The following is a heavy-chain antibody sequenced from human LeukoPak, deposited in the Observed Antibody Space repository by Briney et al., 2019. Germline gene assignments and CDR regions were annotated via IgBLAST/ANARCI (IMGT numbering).Heavy chain of an antibody. V-gene: IGHV4-59*11. D-gene: IGHD3-10*01. Sequence: PSETLSLTCIVSGGPISTHYWSWSRQPPGKGLEWIGYNDYSGSTNYNPSLKSRVTISVDTSKNQFSLKLNSVTAADTAVYYCARGETFGGTYYMDVGGKGTTVPVS. J-gene: IGHJ6*03. CDR3: ARGETFGGTYYMDV. CDR1: GGPISTHY. CDR2: NDYSGST.